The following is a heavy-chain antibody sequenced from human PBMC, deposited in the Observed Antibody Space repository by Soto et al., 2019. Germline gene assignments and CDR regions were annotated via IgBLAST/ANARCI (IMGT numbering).Heavy chain of an antibody. J-gene: IGHJ4*02. CDR2: ISYDGSNK. CDR1: GFTFSSYG. D-gene: IGHD1-26*01. V-gene: IGHV3-30*03. CDR3: SGHSGNCDY. Sequence: GGSLRLSCAASGFTFSSYGMHWVRQAPGKGLEWVAVISYDGSNKYYADSVKGRFTISRDNSKNTLYLQMNSLRAEDTAVYYCSGHSGNCDYWGQGTLGTVSA.